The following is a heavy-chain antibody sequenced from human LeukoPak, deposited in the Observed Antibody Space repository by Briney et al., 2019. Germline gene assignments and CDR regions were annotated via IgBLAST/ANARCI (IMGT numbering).Heavy chain of an antibody. J-gene: IGHJ4*02. D-gene: IGHD1-26*01. CDR2: ISYDGSNK. Sequence: PGGSLRLSCAASGFIFSSFGMHWVRQAPGKGLEWVAVISYDGSNKYHADSLKGRFIVSRDNSKNTLYLQMNSLRAEDTAVYYCARVGEEWQLSGSYDYWGQGTLVTVSS. V-gene: IGHV3-30*03. CDR1: GFIFSSFG. CDR3: ARVGEEWQLSGSYDY.